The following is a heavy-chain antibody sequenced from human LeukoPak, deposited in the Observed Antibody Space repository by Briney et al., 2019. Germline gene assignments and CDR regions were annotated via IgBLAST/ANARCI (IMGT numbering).Heavy chain of an antibody. CDR1: GFTFSSYV. V-gene: IGHV3-23*01. J-gene: IGHJ4*02. D-gene: IGHD5-12*01. CDR2: ISGSGGST. Sequence: PGGSLRLSCAASGFTFSSYVMSWVRQAPGKGLEWVSAISGSGGSTYYADSVKGRFTISRDNSKNTLYLQMNSLRAEDTAVYYCAKDSQSHPWRIVATPFDYWGQGTLVTVSS. CDR3: AKDSQSHPWRIVATPFDY.